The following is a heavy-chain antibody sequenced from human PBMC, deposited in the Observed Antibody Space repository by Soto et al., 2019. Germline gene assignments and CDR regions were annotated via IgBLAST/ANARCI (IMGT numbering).Heavy chain of an antibody. CDR2: IIPILGTT. J-gene: IGHJ4*02. CDR3: ARARDSSHLDY. Sequence: ASVKVSFKASGGTFSRYAIRWVRQAPGQGLEWMGGIIPILGTTDYAEKFQGRVTITADKSTSTAYMELTSLRPEDTAVYYCARARDSSHLDYWGQGTPVTVSS. D-gene: IGHD3-22*01. CDR1: GGTFSRYA. V-gene: IGHV1-69*06.